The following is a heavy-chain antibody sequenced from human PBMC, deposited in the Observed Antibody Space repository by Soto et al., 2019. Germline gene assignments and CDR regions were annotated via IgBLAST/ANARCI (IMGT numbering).Heavy chain of an antibody. CDR2: TYYRSKWYN. CDR3: ARATPGVYVWGSYRSDAFDI. CDR1: GDSVSSNSAA. D-gene: IGHD3-16*02. Sequence: TLSLTCAISGDSVSSNSAAWNWIRQSPSRGLEWLGRTYYRSKWYNDYAVSVKSRITINPDTSKNQFSLQLNSVTPEDTAVYYCARATPGVYVWGSYRSDAFDIWGQGTMVTVSS. V-gene: IGHV6-1*01. J-gene: IGHJ3*02.